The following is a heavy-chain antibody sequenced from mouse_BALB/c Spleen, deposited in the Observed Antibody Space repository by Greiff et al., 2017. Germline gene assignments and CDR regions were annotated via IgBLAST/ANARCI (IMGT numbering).Heavy chain of an antibody. J-gene: IGHJ1*01. Sequence: VQLQQSGPGLVQPSQSLSITCTVSGFSLTSYGVHWVRQSPGKGLEWLGVIWSGGSTDYNAAFISRLSISKDNSKSQVFFKMNSLQANDTAIYYCARKGGGNYPWYFDVWGAGTTVTVSS. V-gene: IGHV2-2*02. CDR2: IWSGGST. CDR3: ARKGGGNYPWYFDV. CDR1: GFSLTSYG. D-gene: IGHD2-1*01.